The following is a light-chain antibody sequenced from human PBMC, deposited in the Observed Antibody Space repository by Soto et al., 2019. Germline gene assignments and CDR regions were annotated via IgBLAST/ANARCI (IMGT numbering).Light chain of an antibody. CDR2: DAS. Sequence: DIEMTQSPSTLSASIGDGFTITCRASQSVSGWAAWYQQTPGKAPKLLISDASKLETGVSSRFRGHVSGTEFTLSISSLQPGDSATYYCQQYNSFPWTFGLGTNV. V-gene: IGKV1-5*01. J-gene: IGKJ1*01. CDR1: QSVSGW. CDR3: QQYNSFPWT.